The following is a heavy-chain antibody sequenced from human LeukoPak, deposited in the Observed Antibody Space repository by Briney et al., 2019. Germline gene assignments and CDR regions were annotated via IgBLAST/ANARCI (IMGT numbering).Heavy chain of an antibody. J-gene: IGHJ4*02. D-gene: IGHD2-8*02. CDR1: GFTFSRFP. CDR3: ATGFTWSLES. Sequence: GGSLRLSCAASGFTFSRFPMHWVRQAPGKGLEWVAVISNDGSTTYDADSVKGRFTISRDKSKNTLYMQMKSLRPEDTALYYCATGFTWSLESWGQGTMVAVSS. CDR2: ISNDGSTT. V-gene: IGHV3-30*04.